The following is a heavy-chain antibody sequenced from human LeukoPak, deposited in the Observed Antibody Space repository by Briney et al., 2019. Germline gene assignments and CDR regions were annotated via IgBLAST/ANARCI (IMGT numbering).Heavy chain of an antibody. Sequence: GGSLRLSCAASGFTFDDYAMNWVRQGPGKGLEWVSYISWNSGSIAYADSVRGRFTISRDNAKNALYLQINSLRAEDTALYYCTKDRRGHSYGGDAFDIWGQGIMVTVSS. CDR3: TKDRRGHSYGGDAFDI. CDR2: ISWNSGSI. D-gene: IGHD5-18*01. V-gene: IGHV3-9*01. J-gene: IGHJ3*02. CDR1: GFTFDDYA.